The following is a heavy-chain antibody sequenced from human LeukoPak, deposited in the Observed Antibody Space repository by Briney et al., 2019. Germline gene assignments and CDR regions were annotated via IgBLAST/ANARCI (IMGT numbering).Heavy chain of an antibody. Sequence: ASVKVSCKLSGYTLSELATHWVRQAPGKGLEWMGGFDLEDVETIYAQKFQGRVTMTEDTSTDTSYMELSSLRSEDTAVYYCATVPVSRFLEWLFNWGQGTLVTVSS. D-gene: IGHD3-3*01. J-gene: IGHJ4*02. V-gene: IGHV1-24*01. CDR3: ATVPVSRFLEWLFN. CDR1: GYTLSELA. CDR2: FDLEDVET.